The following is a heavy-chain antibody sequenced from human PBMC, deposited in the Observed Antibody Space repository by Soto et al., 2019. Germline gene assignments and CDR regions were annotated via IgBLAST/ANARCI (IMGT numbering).Heavy chain of an antibody. CDR3: ARDSGELS. D-gene: IGHD2-15*01. CDR2: IIPIYGTA. J-gene: IGHJ5*02. V-gene: IGHV1-69*12. CDR1: GDTFSSYT. Sequence: QVQLVQSGAEVKKPGSSVKVSCKASGDTFSSYTISWVRQAPGQGLEWMGGIIPIYGTADYAQEFQGRLTITADESTTTTYMELSSLRSEDTAVYYCARDSGELSWGQGTLVTVSS.